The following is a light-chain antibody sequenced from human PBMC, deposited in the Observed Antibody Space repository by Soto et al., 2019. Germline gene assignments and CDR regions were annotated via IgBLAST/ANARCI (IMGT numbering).Light chain of an antibody. J-gene: IGKJ4*01. CDR3: QQFIEKPLT. CDR1: QGISNA. V-gene: IGKV1-13*02. CDR2: DAS. Sequence: AIQLTQSPSSLSASVGDRVTMSCRASQGISNALAWYQQKPGKAPELLVHDASILQSGVPSRFSGSGSGIDFTLTISSLQPEDFAHYYCQQFIEKPLTFGGGTKVQIK.